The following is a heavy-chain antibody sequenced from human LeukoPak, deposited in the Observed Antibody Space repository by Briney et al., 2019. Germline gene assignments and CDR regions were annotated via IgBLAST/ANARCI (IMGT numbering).Heavy chain of an antibody. V-gene: IGHV4-34*09. D-gene: IGHD3-10*01. J-gene: IGHJ5*02. CDR1: GGSFSGYY. Sequence: SETLSLTCAVYGGSFSGYYWSWIRQPPGKGLEWIGEINHSGSTNYNPSLKSRVTISADTSKNQFSLRLTSATAADTAVYYCARESSLRNVGTWGQGTVVTVSS. CDR3: ARESSLRNVGT. CDR2: INHSGST.